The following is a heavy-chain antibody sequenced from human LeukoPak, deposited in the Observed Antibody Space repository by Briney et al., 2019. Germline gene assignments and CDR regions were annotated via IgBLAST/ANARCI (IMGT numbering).Heavy chain of an antibody. D-gene: IGHD2-15*01. CDR3: SKEWYGNPSGY. CDR1: GFTLRTSA. CDR2: ISGDGGTI. V-gene: IGHV3-23*01. Sequence: GGSLRLSCAASGFTLRTSAMSWVRQAPGKGLEWVSAISGDGGTISYAASVRGRFTISRDNAKNTLFLQMSSLRAGDTALYYCSKEWYGNPSGYWGQGTRVTVSS. J-gene: IGHJ4*02.